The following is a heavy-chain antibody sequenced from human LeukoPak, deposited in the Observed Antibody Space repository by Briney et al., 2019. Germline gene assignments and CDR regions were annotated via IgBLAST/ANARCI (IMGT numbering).Heavy chain of an antibody. V-gene: IGHV3-9*01. Sequence: GGSLRLSCAASGSTFDDYAMHWVRQAPGKGLEWVSGISWNSGSIGYADSVKGRFTISRDNAKNSLYLQMNSLRAEDTALYYCATGGNWGQGTLVTVSS. J-gene: IGHJ4*02. CDR1: GSTFDDYA. D-gene: IGHD1-26*01. CDR2: ISWNSGSI. CDR3: ATGGN.